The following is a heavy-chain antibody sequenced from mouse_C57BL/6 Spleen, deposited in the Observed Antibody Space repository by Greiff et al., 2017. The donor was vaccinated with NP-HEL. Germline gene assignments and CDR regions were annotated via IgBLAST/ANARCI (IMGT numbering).Heavy chain of an antibody. D-gene: IGHD2-3*01. CDR2: IDPSDSET. V-gene: IGHV1-52*01. Sequence: QVQLQQPGAELVRPGSSVKLSCKASGYTFTSYWMHWVKQRPIQGLEWIGNIDPSDSETHYNQKFKDKATLTVDKSSSTAYMQLSSLTSEDSAVYYCARGGYDGYPYYFDYWGQGTTLTVSS. CDR1: GYTFTSYW. J-gene: IGHJ2*01. CDR3: ARGGYDGYPYYFDY.